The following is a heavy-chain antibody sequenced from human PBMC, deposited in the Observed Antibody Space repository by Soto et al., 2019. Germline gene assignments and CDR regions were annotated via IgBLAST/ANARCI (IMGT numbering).Heavy chain of an antibody. D-gene: IGHD6-13*01. Sequence: SETLSLTCAVYGGSFSGYYWSWIRQPPGKGLEWIGEINHSGSTNYNPSLKSRVTISVDTSKNQFSLKLSSVTAADTAVYYCARGQTGVAAANGMDVWSQGTTVTVSS. V-gene: IGHV4-34*01. CDR2: INHSGST. J-gene: IGHJ6*02. CDR3: ARGQTGVAAANGMDV. CDR1: GGSFSGYY.